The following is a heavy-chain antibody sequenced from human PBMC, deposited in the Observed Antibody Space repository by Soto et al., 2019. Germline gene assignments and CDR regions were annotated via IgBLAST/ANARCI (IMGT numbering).Heavy chain of an antibody. CDR1: GYTFTGYY. Sequence: QVQLVQSGAEVKKPGASVKVSCKASGYTFTGYYMYWVRQAPGQGLEWTGWINPNSGGTNYAQKFQGWVTMTRDTSISTAYMELSRLRSDDTAVYYCARAYSNYEVWFDPWGQGTLVTVSS. J-gene: IGHJ5*02. V-gene: IGHV1-2*04. D-gene: IGHD4-4*01. CDR3: ARAYSNYEVWFDP. CDR2: INPNSGGT.